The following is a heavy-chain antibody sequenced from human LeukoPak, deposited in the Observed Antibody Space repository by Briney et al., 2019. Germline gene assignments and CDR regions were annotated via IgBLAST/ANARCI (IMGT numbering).Heavy chain of an antibody. V-gene: IGHV4-4*02. D-gene: IGHD3-10*01. CDR2: IYHSGST. CDR1: GGSISSSNW. CDR3: ARRRKGAHMVRGVTNPFDY. Sequence: SETLSLTCAVSGGSISSSNWWSWVRQPPGKGLEWIGEIYHSGSTNYNPSLKSRVTISVDTSKNQFSLKLSSVTAADTAVYYCARRRKGAHMVRGVTNPFDYWAREPWSPSPQ. J-gene: IGHJ4*02.